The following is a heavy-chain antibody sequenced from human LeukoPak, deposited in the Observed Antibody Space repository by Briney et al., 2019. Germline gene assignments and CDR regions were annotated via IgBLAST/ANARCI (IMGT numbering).Heavy chain of an antibody. V-gene: IGHV3-30*18. J-gene: IGHJ4*02. CDR3: PKARQWLVLLGAPSDY. CDR2: ISYDGSNK. D-gene: IGHD6-19*01. CDR1: GFTFSSYG. Sequence: GRSLRLSCAASGFTFSSYGMHWVRQAPGKGLEGVAVISYDGSNKYYADSVKGRFTLSRDNSKNTLYLKMNSLRAEDTAVYYCPKARQWLVLLGAPSDYWGQGTLVTVSS.